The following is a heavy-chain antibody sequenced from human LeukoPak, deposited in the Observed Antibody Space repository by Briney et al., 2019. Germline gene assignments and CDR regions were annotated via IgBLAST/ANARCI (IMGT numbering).Heavy chain of an antibody. CDR2: IYHSGST. J-gene: IGHJ5*02. V-gene: IGHV4-38-2*02. D-gene: IGHD3-10*01. Sequence: SETLSLTCTVSGYSINSGYYWGWIRQPPGKGLEWIAIIYHSGSTYYNPSLKSRVTISVDTSKNQFSLNLSSVTAADTAVYYCARGGYYGSGNDFRFDPWGQGTLVTVSS. CDR1: GYSINSGYY. CDR3: ARGGYYGSGNDFRFDP.